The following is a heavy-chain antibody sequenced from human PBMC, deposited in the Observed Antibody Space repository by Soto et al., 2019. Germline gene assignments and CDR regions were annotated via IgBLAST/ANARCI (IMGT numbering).Heavy chain of an antibody. D-gene: IGHD5-12*01. CDR3: ARHGEYSGYDGDFDY. CDR2: IYYSGST. CDR1: GFSIISYY. Sequence: PSETLSLTCTFSGFSIISYYWIWIRQPTGKGLEWIGYIYYSGSTNYNPSLKSRVTISVDTSKNQFSLKLSSVTAADTAVYYCARHGEYSGYDGDFDYWGQGTLVTVSS. J-gene: IGHJ4*02. V-gene: IGHV4-59*08.